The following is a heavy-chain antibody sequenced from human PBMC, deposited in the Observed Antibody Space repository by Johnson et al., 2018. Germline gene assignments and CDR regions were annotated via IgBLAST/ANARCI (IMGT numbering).Heavy chain of an antibody. Sequence: VQLVQSGGGVVRPGGSLRLSCAASGFTFDDYGLSWVRQAPGKGMEWVSGINSDGSITSYAASVKGRFTISRDNAKSSLHLQMNSLRAEDTAVYYCARDLAYSSSSTPCQHWGQGTLVTVSS. CDR1: GFTFDDYG. V-gene: IGHV3-20*04. D-gene: IGHD6-6*01. CDR3: ARDLAYSSSSTPCQH. CDR2: INSDGSIT. J-gene: IGHJ1*01.